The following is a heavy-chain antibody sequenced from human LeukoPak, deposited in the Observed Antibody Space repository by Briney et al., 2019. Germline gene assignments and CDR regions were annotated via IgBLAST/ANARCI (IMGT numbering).Heavy chain of an antibody. D-gene: IGHD3-10*01. CDR2: ISGSGGST. CDR3: AKASPHNYGSGSYYLNPFDP. CDR1: GFTFSSYG. Sequence: GGSLRLSCAASGFTFSSYGMSWVRQAPGKGLEWVSAISGSGGSTYYADSVKGRFTISRDNSKNTLYRQMNSLRAEDTAVYYCAKASPHNYGSGSYYLNPFDPWGQGTLVTVSS. V-gene: IGHV3-23*01. J-gene: IGHJ5*02.